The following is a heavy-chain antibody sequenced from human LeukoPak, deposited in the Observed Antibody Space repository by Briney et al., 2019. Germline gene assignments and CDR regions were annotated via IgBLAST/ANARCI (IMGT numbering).Heavy chain of an antibody. CDR3: AKSATYYYNSSGPNYYFDF. V-gene: IGHV3-48*04. CDR1: GFTFSRYS. D-gene: IGHD3-22*01. CDR2: ISSSSSTI. Sequence: PAGSLRLSCAASGFTFSRYSMNWVRQAPGKGLEWVSYISSSSSTIYYADSVKGRFTISRDNAKNTLYLQMNSLRAEDTAVYYCAKSATYYYNSSGPNYYFDFWGQGTLVTVSS. J-gene: IGHJ4*02.